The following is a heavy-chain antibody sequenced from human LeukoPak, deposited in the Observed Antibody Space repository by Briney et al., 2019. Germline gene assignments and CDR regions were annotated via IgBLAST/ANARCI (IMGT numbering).Heavy chain of an antibody. J-gene: IGHJ4*02. Sequence: NPGESLKISCKGSGYSFSNFKIGWVRQMPGKGLEWMGIIYPGDSGTRYSPSFQGQVTISVDKSINTAYLQWSSLKASDTAMYYCAGRDYYDGSATIAAFDRWGQGTLVTVSS. V-gene: IGHV5-51*01. CDR2: IYPGDSGT. CDR1: GYSFSNFK. D-gene: IGHD3-22*01. CDR3: AGRDYYDGSATIAAFDR.